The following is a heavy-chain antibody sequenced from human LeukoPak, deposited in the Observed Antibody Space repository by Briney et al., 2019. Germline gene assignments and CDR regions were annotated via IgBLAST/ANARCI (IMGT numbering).Heavy chain of an antibody. D-gene: IGHD4-17*01. CDR2: INPSGGST. CDR1: GYTFTRYY. V-gene: IGHV1-46*01. J-gene: IGHJ3*02. CDR3: AREDYGDYEERPRGFDI. Sequence: GASVKVSCKASGYTFTRYYMHWVRQAPGQGLEWMGIINPSGGSTSYAQKFQGRVTMTRDMSTSTVYMEVSSLRSEDTAIYYCAREDYGDYEERPRGFDIWGQGTMVTVSS.